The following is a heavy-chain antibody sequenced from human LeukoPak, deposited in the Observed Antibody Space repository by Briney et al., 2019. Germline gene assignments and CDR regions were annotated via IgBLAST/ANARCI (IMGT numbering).Heavy chain of an antibody. D-gene: IGHD3-10*01. Sequence: GESLKISCKGSGHTFTSYWIGWVRQMPGKGLEWMGIIYPGDSDTRYSPSFQGQVTISADKSISTAYLQWSSLKASDTAIYYCARSASYTVPRYNWFDPWGQGTLVTVSS. CDR2: IYPGDSDT. CDR3: ARSASYTVPRYNWFDP. CDR1: GHTFTSYW. J-gene: IGHJ5*02. V-gene: IGHV5-51*01.